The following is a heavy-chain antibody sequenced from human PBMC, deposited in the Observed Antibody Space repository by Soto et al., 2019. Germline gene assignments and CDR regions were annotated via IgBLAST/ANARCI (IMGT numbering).Heavy chain of an antibody. J-gene: IGHJ6*02. V-gene: IGHV5-51*01. CDR2: IYPGDSDT. D-gene: IGHD6-19*01. CDR1: GYSFTSYW. CDR3: ATSRIAVAGNYYYYGMDV. Sequence: GASLKISCKGSGYSFTSYWIGWVRQMPGKGLEWMGIIYPGDSDTRYSPSFQGQVTISADKSISTAYLQWSSLKASDTAMYYCATSRIAVAGNYYYYGMDVWGQGTTVTVSS.